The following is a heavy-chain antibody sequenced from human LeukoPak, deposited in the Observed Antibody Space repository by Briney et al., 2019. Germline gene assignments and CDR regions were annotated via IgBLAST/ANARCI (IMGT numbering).Heavy chain of an antibody. CDR3: AKDIVTSQNWFDP. CDR1: GFTFSSYG. D-gene: IGHD2/OR15-2a*01. J-gene: IGHJ5*02. CDR2: IRYDGSNK. V-gene: IGHV3-30*02. Sequence: PGRSLRLSCAASGFTFSSYGMHWVRQAPGKGLEWVAFIRYDGSNKYYADSVKGRFTISRDNSKNTLYLQMNSLRAEDTAVYYCAKDIVTSQNWFDPGGQGPLVTVS.